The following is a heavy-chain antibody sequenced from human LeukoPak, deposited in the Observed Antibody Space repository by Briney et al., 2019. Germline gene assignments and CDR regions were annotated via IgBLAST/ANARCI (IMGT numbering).Heavy chain of an antibody. CDR1: GYTFTSYA. V-gene: IGHV1-3*03. CDR2: INAGNGNT. D-gene: IGHD3-9*01. CDR3: AIGVWGYDILTIDY. J-gene: IGHJ4*02. Sequence: RASVKVSCKASGYTFTSYAMHWVRQAPGQRLEWMGWINAGNGNTKYSQEFQGRVTITRDTSASTAYMELSSLRSEDMAVYYCAIGVWGYDILTIDYWGQGTLVTVSS.